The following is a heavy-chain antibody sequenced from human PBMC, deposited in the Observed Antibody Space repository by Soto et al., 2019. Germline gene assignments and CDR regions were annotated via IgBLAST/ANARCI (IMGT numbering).Heavy chain of an antibody. J-gene: IGHJ6*02. CDR1: GGSLSDYY. D-gene: IGHD1-1*01. CDR2: IHPSGST. CDR3: ARGRDEYKLGNV. V-gene: IGHV4-34*01. Sequence: QVQLQQWGAGLLKPSETLSLTCAVSGGSLSDYYWPWIRQSPGKGLEWIGEIHPSGSTYYNPSLRSRVTISVDTSKNQFSLKLTSLTAVDTAIYYCARGRDEYKLGNVWGHGTTVTVSS.